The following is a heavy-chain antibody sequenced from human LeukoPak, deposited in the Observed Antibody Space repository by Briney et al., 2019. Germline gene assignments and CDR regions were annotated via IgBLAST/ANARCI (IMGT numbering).Heavy chain of an antibody. CDR2: IYTSGST. J-gene: IGHJ5*02. V-gene: IGHV4-4*09. CDR1: GGSISSYY. Sequence: SETLSLTCTVSGGSISSYYWSWIRQPPGKGLEWIGYIYTSGSTNYNPSLKSRVTISVDTSKNQFSLKLSSVIAADTAVYYCATTTTIASWFDPWGQGTLVTVSS. CDR3: ATTTTIASWFDP. D-gene: IGHD2-21*01.